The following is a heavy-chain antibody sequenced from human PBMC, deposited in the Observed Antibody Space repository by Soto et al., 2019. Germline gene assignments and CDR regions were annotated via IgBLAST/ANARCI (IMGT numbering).Heavy chain of an antibody. CDR3: ATRPLLPWAP. J-gene: IGHJ3*01. V-gene: IGHV3-53*01. D-gene: IGHD3-22*01. Sequence: EVQLVESGGGLIQPGGSLRLSCAASGFTFSSNDMNWVRQAPGKGLEWVSLIYSGVSTYYADSVKGRFTISRDNSKNTLYLQMSSLRAEDTAVYYCATRPLLPWAPWGQGTMVTVSS. CDR2: IYSGVST. CDR1: GFTFSSND.